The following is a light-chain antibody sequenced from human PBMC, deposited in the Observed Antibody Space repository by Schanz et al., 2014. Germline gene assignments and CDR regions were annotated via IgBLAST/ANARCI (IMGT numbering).Light chain of an antibody. CDR2: GAS. CDR1: QSVSSSY. Sequence: EIVLTQSPGTLSLSPGERATLSCRASQSVSSSYLAWYQQKPGQAPRLLIYGASSRATGIPDRFSGSGSGTDFTRTISRLEPEDFAMYYCQQYGCSYTFGQGTKLEIK. J-gene: IGKJ2*01. CDR3: QQYGCSYT. V-gene: IGKV3-20*01.